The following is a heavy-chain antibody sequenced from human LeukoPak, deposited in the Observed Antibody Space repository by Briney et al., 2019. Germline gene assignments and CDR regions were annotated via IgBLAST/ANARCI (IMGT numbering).Heavy chain of an antibody. Sequence: PGGSLRLSCAASGFTGISNYVSWVRQAPGMGLEWVSVIYSGGSTYYADSVKGRFTISRDNSKNTLYLQMNSLRAEDTAVYYCARDLYCSGGSCGYCGQGTLVTVSS. J-gene: IGHJ4*02. V-gene: IGHV3-53*01. CDR1: GFTGISNY. CDR2: IYSGGST. CDR3: ARDLYCSGGSCGY. D-gene: IGHD2-15*01.